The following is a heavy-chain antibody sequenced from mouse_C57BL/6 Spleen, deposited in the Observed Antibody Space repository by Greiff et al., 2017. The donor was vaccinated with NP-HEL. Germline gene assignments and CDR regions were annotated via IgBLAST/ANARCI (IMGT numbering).Heavy chain of an antibody. D-gene: IGHD2-4*01. CDR1: GFSLTSYA. CDR2: IWTGGGT. J-gene: IGHJ3*01. V-gene: IGHV2-9-1*01. Sequence: VQGVESGPGLVAPSQSLSITCTVSGFSLTSYAISWVRQPPGKGLEWLGVIWTGGGTNYNSALKSRLSISKDNSKSQLFLKMNSLQTDDTARYYCARKGGRYDYDEAWFAYWGQGTLVTVSA. CDR3: ARKGGRYDYDEAWFAY.